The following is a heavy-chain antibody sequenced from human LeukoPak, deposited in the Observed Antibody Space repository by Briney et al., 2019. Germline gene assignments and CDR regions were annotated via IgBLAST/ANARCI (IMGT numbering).Heavy chain of an antibody. D-gene: IGHD2-2*03. Sequence: ASVKVSCKAFGYTFTSYYMHWVRQAPGQGLEWMGIINPSGGSTSYAQKFQGRVTMTRDVSTSTVYMELSSLRSEDTAVYYCARDHGYCSSTSCYHWFDPWGQGTLVTVSS. CDR3: ARDHGYCSSTSCYHWFDP. J-gene: IGHJ5*02. CDR2: INPSGGST. CDR1: GYTFTSYY. V-gene: IGHV1-46*01.